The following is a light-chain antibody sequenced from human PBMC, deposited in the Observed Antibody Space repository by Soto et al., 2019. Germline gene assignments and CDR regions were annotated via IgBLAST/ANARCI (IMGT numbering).Light chain of an antibody. J-gene: IGKJ5*01. Sequence: DIQMTQSPSAVAASVGDRVTITCRASQGISRWLAWYQQKPGKAPKLLIYDASNLQSGVPLRFSGSGSGTDFTLTISSLQPEDFATYYCQQANSFPITFGQGTQREIK. V-gene: IGKV1-12*01. CDR3: QQANSFPIT. CDR1: QGISRW. CDR2: DAS.